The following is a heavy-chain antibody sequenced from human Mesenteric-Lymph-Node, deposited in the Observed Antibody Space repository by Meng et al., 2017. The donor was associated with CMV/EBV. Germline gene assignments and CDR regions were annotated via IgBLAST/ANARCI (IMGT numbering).Heavy chain of an antibody. D-gene: IGHD6-19*01. CDR3: ARAPEGYSSGWWSHNWFDP. CDR1: GFTFSSYW. Sequence: GGSLRLSCAASGFTFSSYWMSWVRQAPGKGLEWVANIKQDGSEKYYVDSVKGRFTISRDNAKNSLYLQMNSLRAEDTAVYYCARAPEGYSSGWWSHNWFDPWGQGTLVTVSS. V-gene: IGHV3-7*01. J-gene: IGHJ5*02. CDR2: IKQDGSEK.